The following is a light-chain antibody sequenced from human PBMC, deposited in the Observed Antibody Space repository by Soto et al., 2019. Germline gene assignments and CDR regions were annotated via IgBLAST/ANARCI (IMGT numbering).Light chain of an antibody. V-gene: IGKV3-15*01. CDR2: GAS. CDR3: QQYNKWPGT. Sequence: EIVMTQAPATLSVSPGEGATLSCRASQGVGTNLAWYQQNPGQAPSLLFYGASTRATGFPARFSGSGSGTEFTLTARSLQSEDFAVDYCQQYNKWPGTFGRGTKLEIK. CDR1: QGVGTN. J-gene: IGKJ2*01.